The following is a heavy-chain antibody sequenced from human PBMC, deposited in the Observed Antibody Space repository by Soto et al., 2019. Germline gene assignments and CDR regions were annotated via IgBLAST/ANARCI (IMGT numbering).Heavy chain of an antibody. Sequence: ASVKVSCKASGYTFTSYDINWVRQATGQGLEWMGWMNPNSGNTGYAQKFQGRVTMTRNTSISTAYMELSSLRSEDTAVYYCARGLGRDDFWSGYHPIYYYMDVWGKGTTVTVSS. D-gene: IGHD3-3*01. V-gene: IGHV1-8*01. CDR1: GYTFTSYD. CDR2: MNPNSGNT. CDR3: ARGLGRDDFWSGYHPIYYYMDV. J-gene: IGHJ6*03.